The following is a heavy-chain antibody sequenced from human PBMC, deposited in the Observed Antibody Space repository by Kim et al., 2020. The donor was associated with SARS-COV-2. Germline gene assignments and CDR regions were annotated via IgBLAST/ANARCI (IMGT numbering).Heavy chain of an antibody. Sequence: GGSLRLSCAASGFTFSSYAMSWVRQAPGKGLEWVSAISGSGGSTYYADSVKGRFTISRDNSKNTLYLQMNSLRAEDTAVYYCAKDREYYYGSGSYGYYYYGMDVWGQGTTVTVSS. V-gene: IGHV3-23*01. J-gene: IGHJ6*02. CDR2: ISGSGGST. D-gene: IGHD3-10*01. CDR3: AKDREYYYGSGSYGYYYYGMDV. CDR1: GFTFSSYA.